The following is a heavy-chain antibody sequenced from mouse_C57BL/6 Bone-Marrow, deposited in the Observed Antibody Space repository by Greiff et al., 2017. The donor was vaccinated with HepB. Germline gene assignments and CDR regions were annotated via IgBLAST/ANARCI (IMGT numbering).Heavy chain of an antibody. CDR1: GYTFTSYW. CDR3: YYGSSYY. D-gene: IGHD1-1*01. V-gene: IGHV1-50*01. CDR2: INPSDSYT. J-gene: IGHJ2*01. Sequence: QVQLQQPGAELVKPGASVKLSCKASGYTFTSYWMQWVKQRPGQGLEWIGEINPSDSYTNYNQKFKGKATLTVDTSSSTAYMQLCSLTSEDSAVYYCYYGSSYYWGQGTTLTVSS.